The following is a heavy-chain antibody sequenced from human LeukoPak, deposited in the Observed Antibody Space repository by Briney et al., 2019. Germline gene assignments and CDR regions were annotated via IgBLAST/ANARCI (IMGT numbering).Heavy chain of an antibody. CDR3: ARRPVLLWFGEFLKNFDRPFWDNWFDP. D-gene: IGHD3-10*01. V-gene: IGHV4-39*01. CDR1: GGSISSSSHY. Sequence: PSETLSLTCTVSGGSISSSSHYWGWTRQPPGKGLEWIGSIYYSGSTYYNPSLKSRVPIYVDTSKNQFSLKLSSVTAADTAVYYCARRPVLLWFGEFLKNFDRPFWDNWFDPWGQGTLVTVSS. J-gene: IGHJ5*02. CDR2: IYYSGST.